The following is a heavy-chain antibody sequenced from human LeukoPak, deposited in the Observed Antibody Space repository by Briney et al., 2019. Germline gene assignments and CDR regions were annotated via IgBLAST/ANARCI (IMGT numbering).Heavy chain of an antibody. CDR2: ISGSGAVT. J-gene: IGHJ4*02. D-gene: IGHD5-18*01. CDR1: EFTFSNYA. V-gene: IGHV3-23*01. CDR3: ARAWWIQLWTYYFDY. Sequence: GGSLRLSCAASEFTFSNYAMTWVRQAPGKGLEWVSAISGSGAVTYYADSVKGRFTISRDNSKNTLYLQMNSLRAEDTAVYYCARAWWIQLWTYYFDYWGQGTLVTVSS.